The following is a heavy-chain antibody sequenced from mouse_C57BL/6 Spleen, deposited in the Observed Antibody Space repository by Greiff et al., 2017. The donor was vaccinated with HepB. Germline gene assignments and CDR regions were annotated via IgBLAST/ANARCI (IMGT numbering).Heavy chain of an antibody. CDR1: GFTFSDYG. V-gene: IGHV5-17*01. CDR3: ARPGITTAPWFAY. CDR2: ISSGSSTI. Sequence: EVKVEESGGGLVKPGGSLKLSCAASGFTFSDYGMHWVRQAPEKGLEWVAYISSGSSTIYYADTVKGRFTISRDNAKNTLFLQMTSLRSEDTAMYYCARPGITTAPWFAYWGQGTLVTVSA. D-gene: IGHD1-2*01. J-gene: IGHJ3*01.